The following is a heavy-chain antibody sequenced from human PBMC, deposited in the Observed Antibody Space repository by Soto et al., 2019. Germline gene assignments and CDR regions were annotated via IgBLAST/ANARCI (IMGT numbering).Heavy chain of an antibody. Sequence: QVQLQESGPGMVKPSQTLSLTCTVSGGSISGGDYYWSWIRQSPGKGLEWIGYIHYNGGTSYNPSLTSRLTMSVDTSKNQSSLKLSAVTAADTAVYYCAREGFLEWLGGFDPWGQGTLVIVSS. CDR1: GGSISGGDYY. CDR3: AREGFLEWLGGFDP. D-gene: IGHD3-3*01. CDR2: IHYNGGT. V-gene: IGHV4-30-4*01. J-gene: IGHJ5*02.